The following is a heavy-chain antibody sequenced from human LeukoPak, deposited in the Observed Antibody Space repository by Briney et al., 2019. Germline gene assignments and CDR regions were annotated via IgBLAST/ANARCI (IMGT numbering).Heavy chain of an antibody. CDR3: VKDTISTVDPFDY. D-gene: IGHD3-3*01. CDR1: GMTFERHG. J-gene: IGHJ4*02. Sequence: PGGSLRLSCAVSGMTFERHGMHWVRQPPGKGLEWLAFIKYDGSRTDYEDSVKGRFTVSRDNSKNTLYLEMNSLRAEDTAVYYCVKDTISTVDPFDYWGQGTLVTVSS. CDR2: IKYDGSRT. V-gene: IGHV3-30*02.